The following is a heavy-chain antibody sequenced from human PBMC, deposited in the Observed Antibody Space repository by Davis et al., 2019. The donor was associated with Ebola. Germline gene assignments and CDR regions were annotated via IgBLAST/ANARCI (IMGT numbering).Heavy chain of an antibody. CDR2: INAGNGNT. J-gene: IGHJ4*02. CDR1: GYTFTSYY. Sequence: ASVKVSCKASGYTFTSYYMHWVRQAPGQRLEWMGWINAGNGNTKYSQKFQGRVTITRDTSASTAYMELSSLRSEDTAVYYCARKGEAAANDYWGQGTLVTVSS. D-gene: IGHD6-13*01. CDR3: ARKGEAAANDY. V-gene: IGHV1-3*01.